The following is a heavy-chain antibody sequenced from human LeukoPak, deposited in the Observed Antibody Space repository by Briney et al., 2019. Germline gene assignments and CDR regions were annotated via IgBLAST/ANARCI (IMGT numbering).Heavy chain of an antibody. Sequence: PGGSLRLSCAASGFTVSSNYMSWVRQTPGKGLEWVSVIYSGGSTYYADSVKGRFTISRDNSKNTLYLQMNSLRAEDTAVYYCARDYYDSSGYHMGFGYWGQGTLVTVSS. CDR3: ARDYYDSSGYHMGFGY. CDR1: GFTVSSNY. V-gene: IGHV3-53*01. J-gene: IGHJ4*02. CDR2: IYSGGST. D-gene: IGHD3-22*01.